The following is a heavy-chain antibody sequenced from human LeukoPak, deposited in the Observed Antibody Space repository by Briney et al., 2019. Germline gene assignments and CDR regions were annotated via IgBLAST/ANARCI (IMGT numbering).Heavy chain of an antibody. J-gene: IGHJ4*02. Sequence: GGSLRLSCAASGFTFSSYWISWVRQAPGKGLEWVANIKQDGSEKYYVDSVKGRFTISRDNAKNSLYLQMNSLRAEDTAVYYCARVLWFGELLFWGQGTLVTVSS. D-gene: IGHD3-10*01. CDR3: ARVLWFGELLF. CDR1: GFTFSSYW. V-gene: IGHV3-7*01. CDR2: IKQDGSEK.